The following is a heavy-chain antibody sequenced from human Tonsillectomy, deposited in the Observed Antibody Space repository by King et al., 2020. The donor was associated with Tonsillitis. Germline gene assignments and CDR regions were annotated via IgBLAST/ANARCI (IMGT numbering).Heavy chain of an antibody. CDR2: ISYDGSNN. J-gene: IGHJ4*02. CDR1: GFTFSSYA. D-gene: IGHD2-15*01. V-gene: IGHV3-30*18. Sequence: VQLVESGGGVVQPGRSLRLSCAASGFTFSSYAMHWVRQAPGKGLEWVAVISYDGSNNFYADSVKGRFTISRDNSKNTLYLQMNSLRAEDTAVYYCAKGANILVVVAAILDYWGQGTLVTVSS. CDR3: AKGANILVVVAAILDY.